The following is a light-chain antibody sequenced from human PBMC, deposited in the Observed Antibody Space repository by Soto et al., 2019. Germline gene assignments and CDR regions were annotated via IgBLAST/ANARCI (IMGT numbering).Light chain of an antibody. CDR1: SSNIGSNY. J-gene: IGLJ1*01. CDR3: AAWDDSLSKV. CDR2: SNN. V-gene: IGLV1-47*02. Sequence: QSVLTQPASVSGSPGQSITISCTGSSSNIGSNYVYWYQQLPGTAPKLLIYSNNQRPSGVPDRFSGSKSGTSASLAISGLRSEDEADYYCAAWDDSLSKVFGTGTKVTVL.